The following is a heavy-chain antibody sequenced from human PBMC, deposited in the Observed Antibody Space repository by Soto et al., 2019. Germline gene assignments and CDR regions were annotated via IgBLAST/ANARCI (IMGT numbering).Heavy chain of an antibody. J-gene: IGHJ6*02. V-gene: IGHV1-69*02. D-gene: IGHD5-18*01. CDR2: IIPILGIA. CDR3: ARTDTAMVTYYYYGMDV. CDR1: GGTFSSYT. Sequence: QVQLVQSGAEVKKPGSSVKVSCKASGGTFSSYTISWVRQAPGQGLEWMGRIIPILGIANYAQKFQGRVTITEDKSTSTSDMELSSLRSEDTAVYYCARTDTAMVTYYYYGMDVWGHGTTVTVSS.